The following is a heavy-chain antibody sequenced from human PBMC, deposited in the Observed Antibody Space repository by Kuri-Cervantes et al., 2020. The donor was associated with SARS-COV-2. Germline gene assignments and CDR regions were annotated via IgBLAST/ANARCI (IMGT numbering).Heavy chain of an antibody. V-gene: IGHV4-59*01. CDR2: IYNSGNT. CDR3: AREGGKQWLTPDAFDI. J-gene: IGHJ3*02. CDR1: GASISSFY. D-gene: IGHD6-19*01. Sequence: SETLSLTCTVSGASISSFYWSWIRQPPGKGLEWVGSIYNSGNTHYHPSLKSRVTISGDTSKNQFSLKLSSVTAADTAAYYCAREGGKQWLTPDAFDIWGQGTMVTVSS.